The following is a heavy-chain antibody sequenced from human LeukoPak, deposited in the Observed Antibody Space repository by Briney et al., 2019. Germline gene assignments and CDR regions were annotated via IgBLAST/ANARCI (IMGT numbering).Heavy chain of an antibody. Sequence: GGSLRLSCAASGFTFDNYAMHWVRQAPGKGLEWVSLIGGDGGSTYYADSVKGRFTISRDNSKNSLFLQMKSLRTDDTALYYCVKEPHYYDRSGYFWGQGVLVTVSS. J-gene: IGHJ4*02. D-gene: IGHD3-22*01. CDR2: IGGDGGST. CDR3: VKEPHYYDRSGYF. CDR1: GFTFDNYA. V-gene: IGHV3-43*02.